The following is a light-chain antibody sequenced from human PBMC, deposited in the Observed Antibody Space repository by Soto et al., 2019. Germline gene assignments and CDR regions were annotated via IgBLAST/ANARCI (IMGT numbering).Light chain of an antibody. CDR1: QSVSSD. CDR2: GAS. CDR3: QHFGSSLWT. J-gene: IGKJ1*01. V-gene: IGKV3-20*01. Sequence: EIVLTQSPGTLSLSPGERATLSCRASQSVSSDLAWYQRKPGQAPRLLIHGASSRATGISDRFSGSGSGTDFVLTISRLEPEDFAVYYCQHFGSSLWTFGQGTKVDIK.